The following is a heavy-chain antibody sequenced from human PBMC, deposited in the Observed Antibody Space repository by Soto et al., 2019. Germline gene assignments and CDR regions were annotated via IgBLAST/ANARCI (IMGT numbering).Heavy chain of an antibody. D-gene: IGHD3-9*01. V-gene: IGHV3-23*01. CDR2: VSRSGDNT. J-gene: IGHJ4*02. CDR1: GFTFSSFA. Sequence: VQLLESGGGLVQPGGSLRLSCAASGFTFSSFAMSWVRQAPGEGLEWVSAVSRSGDNTYYADSVKGRFAISRDNSKNSLYLQMNSLRAEDTAVYYCAKDFGHYDILSGYPTFGYRGQGTVVTVSS. CDR3: AKDFGHYDILSGYPTFGY.